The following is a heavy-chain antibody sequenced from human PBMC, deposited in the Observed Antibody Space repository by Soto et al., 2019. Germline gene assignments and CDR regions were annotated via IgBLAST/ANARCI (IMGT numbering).Heavy chain of an antibody. Sequence: PGGSLRLSCTASGFFLSDYGMHWVRQAPGKGLEGVGFIRSKAYGGATEYAASVKGRFTISRDDSKSIAYLQMNSLKTEDTAVYYCTRDHLLLWFGELVDAFDVWGQGTMVTVSS. CDR3: TRDHLLLWFGELVDAFDV. CDR2: IRSKAYGGAT. J-gene: IGHJ3*01. D-gene: IGHD3-10*01. V-gene: IGHV3-49*04. CDR1: GFFLSDYG.